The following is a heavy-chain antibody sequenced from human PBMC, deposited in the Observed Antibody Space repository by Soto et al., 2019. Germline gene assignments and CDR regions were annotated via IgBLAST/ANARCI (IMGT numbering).Heavy chain of an antibody. D-gene: IGHD6-19*01. Sequence: WGSLRLSCAASGFTFSSYSMNWVRQAPGKGLEWVSYISSSSSTIYYADSVKGRFTISRDNAKNSLYMQMNSLRDEDTAVYYGASVGGGGCHEDYYYGMDVGGPGTTVNVSS. J-gene: IGHJ6*01. CDR3: ASVGGGGCHEDYYYGMDV. CDR2: ISSSSSTI. V-gene: IGHV3-48*02. CDR1: GFTFSSYS.